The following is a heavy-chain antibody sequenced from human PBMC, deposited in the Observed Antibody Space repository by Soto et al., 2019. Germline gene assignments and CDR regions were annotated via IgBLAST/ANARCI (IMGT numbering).Heavy chain of an antibody. CDR2: INAGNGNT. J-gene: IGHJ6*02. CDR1: GGTLSNYN. V-gene: IGHV1-3*01. CDR3: ARDIGYPLYGMDV. D-gene: IGHD6-25*01. Sequence: ASVQVSCKASGGTLSNYNFNWVRQAPGQRLEWMGWINAGNGNTKYSQKFQGRVTITRDTSATTAYMELSSLRSEDTAVYYCARDIGYPLYGMDVWG.